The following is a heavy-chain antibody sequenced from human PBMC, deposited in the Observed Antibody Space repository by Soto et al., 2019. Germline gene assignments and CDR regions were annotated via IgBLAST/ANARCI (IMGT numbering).Heavy chain of an antibody. J-gene: IGHJ4*02. V-gene: IGHV3-23*01. CDR1: GFTFSSDA. Sequence: EVPLLESGGGLVQPGGSLSLSCAASGFTFSSDAMSWVRQPPGRGLEWVSAISCSGSSTYYADSVKGRFTIYRYNSKNTLNLQRNSVRAKDTAVYYCAKDRCISGGICYPHPLDFWGLGTLVTVSS. CDR2: ISCSGSST. D-gene: IGHD2-15*01. CDR3: AKDRCISGGICYPHPLDF.